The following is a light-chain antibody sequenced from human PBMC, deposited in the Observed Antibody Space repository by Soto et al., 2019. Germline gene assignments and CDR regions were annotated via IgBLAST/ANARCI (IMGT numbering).Light chain of an antibody. CDR1: QTPRTF. CDR2: ATS. Sequence: DIQMTQSPSSLSASVGDRVTITCRASQTPRTFLNWYQQKPEKAPKLLIYATSTLQSGVPSRFSGRDSGADFTLTINNLQPEDFATYYCQQPPYTFGPGTKVEIK. V-gene: IGKV1-39*01. J-gene: IGKJ2*01. CDR3: QQPPYT.